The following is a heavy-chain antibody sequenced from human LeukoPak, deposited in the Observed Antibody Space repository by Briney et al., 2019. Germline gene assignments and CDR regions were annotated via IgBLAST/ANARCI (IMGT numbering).Heavy chain of an antibody. J-gene: IGHJ6*02. CDR1: GFTFSSYG. V-gene: IGHV3-74*01. CDR2: FSDDEGRT. CDR3: ARDYFYGLDV. Sequence: GRSLRLSCAASGFTFSSYGMHWVRHAPGKGLVWVSRFSDDEGRTVYADSVKGRFTISKDNAKNTLYLQMNSLRAEDTAVYYCARDYFYGLDVWGQGTTVTVSS.